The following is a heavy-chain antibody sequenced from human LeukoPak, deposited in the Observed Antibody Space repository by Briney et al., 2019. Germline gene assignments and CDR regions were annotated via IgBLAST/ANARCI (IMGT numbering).Heavy chain of an antibody. CDR1: DGSISSSSYY. CDR2: IYYSGST. J-gene: IGHJ4*02. Sequence: SETLSLTCTVSDGSISSSSYYWGWIRQPPGTGLEWIGNIYYSGSTYYNPSLKSRVTISVDTSKNQFSLKLSSVTAADTAVYYCARGPGYCSGGSCSYDWGYFDYWGQGTLVTVSS. D-gene: IGHD2-15*01. CDR3: ARGPGYCSGGSCSYDWGYFDY. V-gene: IGHV4-39*07.